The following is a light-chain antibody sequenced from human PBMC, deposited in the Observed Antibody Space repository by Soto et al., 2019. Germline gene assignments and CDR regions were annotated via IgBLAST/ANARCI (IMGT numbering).Light chain of an antibody. V-gene: IGKV3-11*01. CDR3: QQRSNWPPWT. J-gene: IGKJ1*01. CDR2: DAS. Sequence: EIVLTQSPGTLSLSPGERATLYCRASQTLSSYLAWYQQKPGQAPRLLIYDASNRATGIPARFSGSGSGTDFTLTISSLEPEDFAVYYCQQRSNWPPWTFGQGTKVDIK. CDR1: QTLSSY.